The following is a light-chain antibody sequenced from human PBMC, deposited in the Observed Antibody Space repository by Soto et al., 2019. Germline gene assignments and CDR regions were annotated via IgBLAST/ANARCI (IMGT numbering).Light chain of an antibody. CDR3: QQRSNWPST. CDR2: DAS. J-gene: IGKJ4*01. V-gene: IGKV3-11*01. Sequence: EIVLTQSPATLSLSPGERATLSCRASQSVSSYLAWYQQKPGQAPRLLIYDASSRATGIPARFSGSGSETDFTLTITSLEPEDFAVYYCQQRSNWPSTFDGGTKVEI. CDR1: QSVSSY.